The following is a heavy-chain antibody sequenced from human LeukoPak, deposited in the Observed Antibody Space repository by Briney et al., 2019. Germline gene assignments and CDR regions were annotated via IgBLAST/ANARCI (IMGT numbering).Heavy chain of an antibody. CDR2: IYYSGST. V-gene: IGHV4-59*08. D-gene: IGHD3-10*01. CDR3: ARLSGVRGAPRYDAFDI. CDR1: GGSISSYY. Sequence: SETLSLTCTVSGGSISSYYWSWIRQPPGEGLEWIGYIYYSGSTNYNPSLKSRVTISVDTSKNQFSLKLSSVTAADTAVYYCARLSGVRGAPRYDAFDIWGQGTMVTVSS. J-gene: IGHJ3*02.